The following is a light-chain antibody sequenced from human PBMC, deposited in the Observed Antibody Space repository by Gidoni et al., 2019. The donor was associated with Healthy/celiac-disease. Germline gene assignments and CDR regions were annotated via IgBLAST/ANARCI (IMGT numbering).Light chain of an antibody. Sequence: DIQMTQSPSSLSASVGDRVTITCRASKGISNYLAWYQQKPGKVPKLLIYAASTLQSGVPSRFIGTGSGTDFTLTISSLQPEDVATYYCQKYNSSAFTFGPGTKVDIK. CDR1: KGISNY. V-gene: IGKV1-27*01. J-gene: IGKJ3*01. CDR3: QKYNSSAFT. CDR2: AAS.